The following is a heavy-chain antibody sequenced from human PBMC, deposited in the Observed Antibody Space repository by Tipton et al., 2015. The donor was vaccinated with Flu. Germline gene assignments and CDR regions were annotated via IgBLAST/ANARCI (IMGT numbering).Heavy chain of an antibody. V-gene: IGHV3-7*01. CDR3: ARDSGDYDSSGFYSGTPPFDH. Sequence: SLRLSCAASGFSFNYYWMTWVRQAPGKGLEWVANIKHDGSEKYYVDSVKGRFTISRDNVENSLYLQMNSVRVEDTAVYHCARDSGDYDSSGFYSGTPPFDHWGQGILVTVSS. CDR1: GFSFNYYW. D-gene: IGHD3-22*01. J-gene: IGHJ4*02. CDR2: IKHDGSEK.